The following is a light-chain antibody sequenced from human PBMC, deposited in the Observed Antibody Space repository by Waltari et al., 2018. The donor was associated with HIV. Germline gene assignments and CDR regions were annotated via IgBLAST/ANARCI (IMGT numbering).Light chain of an antibody. CDR1: SRDVGGYDY. Sequence: QSALTQPASVSGTPGQSITIPCTGPSRDVGGYDYVSWYQQHPGKAPKLMIYDVANRPSGVSNRFSASKSGNTASLTISDLQAEDEADYYCSSYTSNSKWVFGGGTKLTVL. J-gene: IGLJ3*02. CDR2: DVA. V-gene: IGLV2-14*03. CDR3: SSYTSNSKWV.